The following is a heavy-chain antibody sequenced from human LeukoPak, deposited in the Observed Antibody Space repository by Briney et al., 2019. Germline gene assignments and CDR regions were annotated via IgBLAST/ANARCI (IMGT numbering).Heavy chain of an antibody. J-gene: IGHJ4*02. D-gene: IGHD6-19*01. V-gene: IGHV3-33*01. CDR3: ARGIVVAAPVY. CDR2: IWFDGSDR. CDR1: GFTFSSYG. Sequence: GGSLRLSCAASGFTFSSYGMHWVRQAPGKGLEWVAVIWFDGSDRYYADSVKGRFAITRDNSKSTLYLQMNSLSAEDTAVYYCARGIVVAAPVYWGQGTLVTVSS.